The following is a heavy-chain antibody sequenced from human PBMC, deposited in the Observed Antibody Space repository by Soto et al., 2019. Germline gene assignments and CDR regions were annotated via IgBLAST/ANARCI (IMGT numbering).Heavy chain of an antibody. D-gene: IGHD3-3*01. CDR1: GFPFGDFG. CDR3: AKYPDGGWSGAKCYRFYFHY. V-gene: IGHV3-30*18. Sequence: LRLSCAACGFPFGDFGMHWLRQAPGKGLEWVAVISHDGSDKFYADSVKARFTISRDNSKNTLYLQMSGLRAEDTAVYYCAKYPDGGWSGAKCYRFYFHYWSLGTRVTVCS. J-gene: IGHJ1*01. CDR2: ISHDGSDK.